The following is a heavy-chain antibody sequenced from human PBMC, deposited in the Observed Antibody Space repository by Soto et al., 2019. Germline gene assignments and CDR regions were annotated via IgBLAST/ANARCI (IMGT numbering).Heavy chain of an antibody. J-gene: IGHJ3*02. V-gene: IGHV3-23*01. CDR1: GFTFSSYA. CDR3: AKEIRFLEWLLPPDAFDI. CDR2: ISGSGGST. D-gene: IGHD3-3*01. Sequence: GGSLRLSCAASGFTFSSYAMSWVRQAPGKGLEWVSAISGSGGSTYYADSVKGRFTSSRDNSKNTLYLQMNSLRAEDTAVYYCAKEIRFLEWLLPPDAFDIWGQGTMVTVSS.